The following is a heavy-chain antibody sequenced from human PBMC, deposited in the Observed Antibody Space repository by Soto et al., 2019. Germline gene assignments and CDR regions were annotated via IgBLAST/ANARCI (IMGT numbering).Heavy chain of an antibody. D-gene: IGHD3-22*01. CDR3: ARAVYPYYYDSSGYYESWYFDL. CDR1: GGSISSGDYY. Sequence: TLSLTCTVSGGSISSGDYYWSWIRQPPGKGLEWIGYIYYSGSTYYNPSLKSRVTISVDTSKNQFSLKLSSVTAADTAVYYCARAVYPYYYDSSGYYESWYFDLWGRGTLVTVSS. V-gene: IGHV4-30-4*01. CDR2: IYYSGST. J-gene: IGHJ2*01.